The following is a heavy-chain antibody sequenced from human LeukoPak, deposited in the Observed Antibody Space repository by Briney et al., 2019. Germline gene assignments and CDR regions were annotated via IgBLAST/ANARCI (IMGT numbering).Heavy chain of an antibody. V-gene: IGHV3-53*01. J-gene: IGHJ4*02. Sequence: PGGSLRLSCAASGFTVSSNYMSWVRQAPGKGLEWVSVIYSGGSTYYADSVKGRFTISRDNTKNTLYLQMNSLRAEDTAVYYCARDLSICSGGSCYTGPFDYWGQGTLVTVSS. CDR2: IYSGGST. CDR3: ARDLSICSGGSCYTGPFDY. CDR1: GFTVSSNY. D-gene: IGHD2-15*01.